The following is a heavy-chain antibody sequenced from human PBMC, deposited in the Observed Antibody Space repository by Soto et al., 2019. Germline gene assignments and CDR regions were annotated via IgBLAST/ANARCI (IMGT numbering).Heavy chain of an antibody. CDR2: IWYDGSNK. Sequence: QVQLVESGGGVVQPGRSMRLSCAASGFTFSSYGMHWVRQAPGKGLEWVAVIWYDGSNKYYADSVKGRFTISRDNSKNTLYLQMNSRRAEDRAVYYCARALLGYCSSTSCSADYDGMDVWGQGTTVTVSS. J-gene: IGHJ6*02. V-gene: IGHV3-33*01. D-gene: IGHD2-2*01. CDR1: GFTFSSYG. CDR3: ARALLGYCSSTSCSADYDGMDV.